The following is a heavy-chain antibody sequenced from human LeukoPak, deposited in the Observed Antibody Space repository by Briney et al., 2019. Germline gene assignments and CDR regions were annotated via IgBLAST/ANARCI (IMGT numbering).Heavy chain of an antibody. D-gene: IGHD3-10*01. CDR1: GYTFTGYY. Sequence: ASVKVSCKASGYTFTGYYMHWVRQAPGQGLEWMGRINPNSGGTNYAQKFQGRVTMTRDTSISTAYMELSRLRSDDTAVCYCARDPRTFGELLAYYFDYWGQGTLVTVSS. J-gene: IGHJ4*02. CDR3: ARDPRTFGELLAYYFDY. V-gene: IGHV1-2*06. CDR2: INPNSGGT.